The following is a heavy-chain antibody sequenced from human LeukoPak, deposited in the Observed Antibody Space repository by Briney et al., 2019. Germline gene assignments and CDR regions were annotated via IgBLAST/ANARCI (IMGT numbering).Heavy chain of an antibody. CDR3: AKSRTVREFYFDY. CDR2: ISGSGGST. V-gene: IGHV3-23*01. D-gene: IGHD3-10*01. Sequence: GGSLRLSCAASGITFSTYAMSWVRQAPGKGLEWVSVISGSGGSTYYADSVKGRFTISRDNSKNTLYLQMNSLRAEDTAVYYCAKSRTVREFYFDYWGQGTLVTVSP. CDR1: GITFSTYA. J-gene: IGHJ4*02.